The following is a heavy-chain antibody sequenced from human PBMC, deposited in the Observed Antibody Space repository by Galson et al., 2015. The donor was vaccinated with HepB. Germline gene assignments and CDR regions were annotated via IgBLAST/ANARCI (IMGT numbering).Heavy chain of an antibody. CDR2: ISSSCSYI. CDR1: GFTFSSYS. D-gene: IGHD2-21*02. J-gene: IGHJ4*02. CDR3: ARFFVVVTAIFDY. V-gene: IGHV3-21*01. Sequence: SLRLSCAASGFTFSSYSMNWVRQAPGKGLEWVSSISSSCSYIYYADSVKGRFTISRENAKNSLYLQMNSLRAEDTAVYYCARFFVVVTAIFDYWGQGTLVTVSS.